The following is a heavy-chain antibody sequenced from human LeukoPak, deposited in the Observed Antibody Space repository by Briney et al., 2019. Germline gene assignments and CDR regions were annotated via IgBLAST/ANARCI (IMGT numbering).Heavy chain of an antibody. CDR2: IYYSGST. D-gene: IGHD3-3*01. Sequence: SETLSLTCTVSGGSISSYYWSWIRQPPGEGLEWIGYIYYSGSTNYNPSLKSRVTISVDTSKNQFSLKLSSVTAADTAVYYCARGHDFWSGYYQGFDPWGQGTLVTVSS. J-gene: IGHJ5*02. CDR3: ARGHDFWSGYYQGFDP. CDR1: GGSISSYY. V-gene: IGHV4-59*01.